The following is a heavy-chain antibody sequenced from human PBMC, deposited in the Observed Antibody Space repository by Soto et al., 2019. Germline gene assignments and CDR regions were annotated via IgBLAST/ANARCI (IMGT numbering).Heavy chain of an antibody. V-gene: IGHV3-74*01. Sequence: PGGSLRLSCTTSGFTFTSYNMHWVRQAPGKGLVWVSRINSDGSSTSYADSVKGRFTISRDNAKNTLYLQMNSLRAEDTAVYYCARVTYDFWSGYSNAFDIWGQGTMVTVSS. D-gene: IGHD3-3*01. CDR2: INSDGSST. J-gene: IGHJ3*02. CDR1: GFTFTSYN. CDR3: ARVTYDFWSGYSNAFDI.